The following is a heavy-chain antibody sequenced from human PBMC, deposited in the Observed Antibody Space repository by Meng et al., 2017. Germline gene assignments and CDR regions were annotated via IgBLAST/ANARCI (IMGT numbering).Heavy chain of an antibody. V-gene: IGHV6-1*01. D-gene: IGHD1-26*01. CDR2: AYYRSKWYH. Sequence: QLQHEGPGLVKPSQTLSLICAISGDSVSSNSAAWNWIRQSPSRGLEWLGRAYYRSKWYHDYAESVKSRISIDPDTSKNQFSLQLRSVTPEDSAVYYCARGSYSFDSWGQRTLVTVSS. CDR3: ARGSYSFDS. J-gene: IGHJ4*02. CDR1: GDSVSSNSAA.